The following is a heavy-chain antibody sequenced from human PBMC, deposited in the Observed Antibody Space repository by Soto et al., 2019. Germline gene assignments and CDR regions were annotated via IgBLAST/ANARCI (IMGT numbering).Heavy chain of an antibody. CDR3: ARLFWRGSNSDY. J-gene: IGHJ4*02. CDR1: GDSITSYY. D-gene: IGHD3-3*01. V-gene: IGHV4-59*08. CDR2: IYRTGNT. Sequence: QVQLQESGPGLVKPSETLSLTCTVSGDSITSYYWSWVRQPPGKGLEWIGYIYRTGNTNYNPSLKGRVTMSVDTSKNQFSLKLSSVTAADTAVYYCARLFWRGSNSDYWGQGSLVTVSS.